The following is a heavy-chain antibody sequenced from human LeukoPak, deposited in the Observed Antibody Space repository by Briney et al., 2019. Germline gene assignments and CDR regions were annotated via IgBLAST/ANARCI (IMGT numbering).Heavy chain of an antibody. D-gene: IGHD3-3*01. CDR2: ISSSSSTT. V-gene: IGHV3-48*01. CDR3: ARDLGDFDFWSGSFDY. J-gene: IGHJ4*02. Sequence: GGSLRLSCAASGFTFSSYSMNWVRQAPGKGLEWVSYISSSSSTTYYADSVKGRFTISRDNAKNSLYLQMNSLRAEDTAVYYCARDLGDFDFWSGSFDYWGQGTLVTVSS. CDR1: GFTFSSYS.